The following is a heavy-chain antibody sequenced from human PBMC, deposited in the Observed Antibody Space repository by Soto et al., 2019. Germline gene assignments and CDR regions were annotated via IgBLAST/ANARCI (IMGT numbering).Heavy chain of an antibody. D-gene: IGHD3-10*01. J-gene: IGHJ5*02. V-gene: IGHV4-61*08. CDR1: GGSISSGGYS. Sequence: PSETLSLTCAVSGGSISSGGYSWSWIRQPPGKGLEWIGYIYYSGSTNYNPSLKSRVTISVDTSKNQFSLKLSSVTAADTAVYYCAKVGPYDSGSYMFRYNWFGPWGPGTLVTVSS. CDR2: IYYSGST. CDR3: AKVGPYDSGSYMFRYNWFGP.